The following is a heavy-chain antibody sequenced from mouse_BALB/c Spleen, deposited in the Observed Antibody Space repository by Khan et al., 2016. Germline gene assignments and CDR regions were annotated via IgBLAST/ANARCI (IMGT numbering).Heavy chain of an antibody. CDR3: NAIYYGNYIYFDY. Sequence: VQLKQPGAELVKSGASVKLSCTASGFNIKDYYMHWVKQRPAQGLEWIGWIDPENGDTECAPKFQGKANVTADTSSNTAYLRLSSLTSEDTAGYYCNAIYYGNYIYFDYWGQGTTLTVSS. V-gene: IGHV14-4*02. J-gene: IGHJ2*01. D-gene: IGHD2-1*01. CDR1: GFNIKDYY. CDR2: IDPENGDT.